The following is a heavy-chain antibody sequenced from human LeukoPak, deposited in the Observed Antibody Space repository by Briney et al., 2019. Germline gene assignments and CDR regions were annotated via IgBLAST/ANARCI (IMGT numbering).Heavy chain of an antibody. CDR3: ARTTEDCNSASCYQYCFDP. Sequence: SETLSLTCTVSGGSISSSNYYWGWIRQPPGKGLKWIGSLYYSGSTYYNPSLRSRVTISVDTSNNLFSLKLSSVTAADTAVYYCARTTEDCNSASCYQYCFDPWGQGTLVTVSS. CDR1: GGSISSSNYY. CDR2: LYYSGST. D-gene: IGHD2-2*01. V-gene: IGHV4-39*07. J-gene: IGHJ5*02.